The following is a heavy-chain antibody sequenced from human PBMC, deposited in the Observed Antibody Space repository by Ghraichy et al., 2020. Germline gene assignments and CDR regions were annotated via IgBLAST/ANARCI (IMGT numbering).Heavy chain of an antibody. V-gene: IGHV3-23*01. Sequence: GESLNISCVASGFTFTSYAMSWVRQAPGKGLEWVSGISSSGGSTVYVDSVKGRFTISRDSSKNTLHLQMNSLGADDTAVYYCAKDKYSGLGDYSWGAFDFWGQGTLVSVSS. CDR1: GFTFTSYA. D-gene: IGHD3-16*01. CDR3: AKDKYSGLGDYSWGAFDF. J-gene: IGHJ4*02. CDR2: ISSSGGST.